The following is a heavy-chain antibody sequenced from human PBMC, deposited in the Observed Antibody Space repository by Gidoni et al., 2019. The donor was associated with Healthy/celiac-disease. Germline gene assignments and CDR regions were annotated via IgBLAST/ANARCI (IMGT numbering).Heavy chain of an antibody. V-gene: IGHV1-69*01. CDR3: ARGDYGGNSLWFDP. Sequence: QVQLVQSGAEVKKPGSSVKVSCKASGGPFSNYAISWVRQAPGQGLEWMGGIIPIFGTANYAQKFQGRVTITADESTSTAYMELSSLRSEDTAVYYCARGDYGGNSLWFDPWGQGTLVTVSS. J-gene: IGHJ5*02. CDR2: IIPIFGTA. D-gene: IGHD4-17*01. CDR1: GGPFSNYA.